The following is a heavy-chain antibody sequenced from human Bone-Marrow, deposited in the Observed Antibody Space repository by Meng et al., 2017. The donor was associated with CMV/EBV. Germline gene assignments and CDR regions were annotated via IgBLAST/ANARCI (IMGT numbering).Heavy chain of an antibody. Sequence: SSVKVSCKSSGGTFSSYAISWVRQAPGQGLEWMGGIIPIFGPANYEQKFQGSVTITTDESTRTAYMELSSMRSEDTAVYYCARFQGDYYDSSGYDYWGQGTLVTVSS. D-gene: IGHD3-22*01. CDR1: GGTFSSYA. CDR2: IIPIFGPA. CDR3: ARFQGDYYDSSGYDY. J-gene: IGHJ4*02. V-gene: IGHV1-69*05.